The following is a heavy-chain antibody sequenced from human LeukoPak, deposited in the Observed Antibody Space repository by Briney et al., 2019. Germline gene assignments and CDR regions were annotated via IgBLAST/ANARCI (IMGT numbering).Heavy chain of an antibody. J-gene: IGHJ5*02. Sequence: ASVKVSCKASGCTFSSYTIRWVRLAPGQGLEWMGRIIPILGIANYAQKFQGRVTITADKSTSTAYMELSSLRSEDTGVYYCASDDLWRGGLFDPWGQGTLVTV. CDR3: ASDDLWRGGLFDP. V-gene: IGHV1-69*02. CDR1: GCTFSSYT. D-gene: IGHD3-3*01. CDR2: IIPILGIA.